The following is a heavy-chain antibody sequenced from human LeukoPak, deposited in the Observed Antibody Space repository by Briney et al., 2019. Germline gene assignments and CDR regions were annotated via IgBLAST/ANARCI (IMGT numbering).Heavy chain of an antibody. CDR2: IIPIFGTA. V-gene: IGHV1-69*13. D-gene: IGHD1-1*01. Sequence: SVKVSCKASGGTFSSYAISWVRQAPGQGLEWMGGIIPIFGTANYAQKFQGRVTITADESTSTAYMELSSLRSEDTAVYYCAGRTFGRYNWNDEYYFDYWGQGTLVTVSS. CDR3: AGRTFGRYNWNDEYYFDY. J-gene: IGHJ4*02. CDR1: GGTFSSYA.